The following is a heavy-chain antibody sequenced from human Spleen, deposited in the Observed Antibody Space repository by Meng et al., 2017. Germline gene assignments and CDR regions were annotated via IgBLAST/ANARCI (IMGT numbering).Heavy chain of an antibody. D-gene: IGHD6-13*01. V-gene: IGHV4-59*01. CDR3: ASHIAAAGQFDY. CDR1: GGSISSYY. J-gene: IGHJ4*02. Sequence: GSLRLSCTVSGGSISSYYWSWIRQPPGKGLEWIGHIYYSGSTNYNPSLKSRVTISVDTSKNQFSLKLSSVTAADTAVYYCASHIAAAGQFDYWGQGTLVTVSS. CDR2: IYYSGST.